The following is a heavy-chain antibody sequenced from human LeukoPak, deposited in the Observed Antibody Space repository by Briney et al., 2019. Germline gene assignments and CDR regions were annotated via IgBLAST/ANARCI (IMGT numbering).Heavy chain of an antibody. Sequence: GGSLRLSCAASGFTFSSYWMSWARQAPGKGLEWVANIKVDGSDKHYVDSVKGRFTISRDNAKNSLYLEMNSLTAEDTAVYYCAREIPRGATNLDYWGQGTLVTVSS. D-gene: IGHD1-26*01. CDR3: AREIPRGATNLDY. J-gene: IGHJ4*02. CDR1: GFTFSSYW. CDR2: IKVDGSDK. V-gene: IGHV3-7*01.